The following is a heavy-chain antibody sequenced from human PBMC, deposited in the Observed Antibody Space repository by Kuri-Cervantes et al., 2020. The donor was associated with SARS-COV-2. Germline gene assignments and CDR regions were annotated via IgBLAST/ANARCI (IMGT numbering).Heavy chain of an antibody. Sequence: GGSLRLSCAASGCTFSGSRVHWVRQASGKGLEWVGRIKSAVDNSSTASAASVKGRFTISRDNAKNSLYLQMNSLRAEDTYVYYCARERTVRDGYNLNRQIDDWGQGTLVTVSS. J-gene: IGHJ4*02. CDR1: GCTFSGSR. CDR3: ARERTVRDGYNLNRQIDD. V-gene: IGHV3-73*01. D-gene: IGHD5-24*01. CDR2: IKSAVDNSST.